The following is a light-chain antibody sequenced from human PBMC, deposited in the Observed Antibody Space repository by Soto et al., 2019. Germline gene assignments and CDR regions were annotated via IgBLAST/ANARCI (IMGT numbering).Light chain of an antibody. V-gene: IGKV3-11*01. CDR3: HQRSGWPPLFT. CDR2: DAS. J-gene: IGKJ3*01. Sequence: EIVLTQSPATLSLSPGERATLSCRASQSVSSYLAWYQQRPGQPPRLLIYDASNRATGITARFSGSGSGTDFTLTISSLEPEDFAIYYCHQRSGWPPLFTFGPGTKVDI. CDR1: QSVSSY.